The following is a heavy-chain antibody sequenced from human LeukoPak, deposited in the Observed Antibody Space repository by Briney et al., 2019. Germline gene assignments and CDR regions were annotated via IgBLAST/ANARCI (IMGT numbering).Heavy chain of an antibody. CDR3: ARDLSISGYFEL. V-gene: IGHV1-46*01. CDR1: GYTFTTYY. CDR2: INPSGGST. Sequence: ASVKGSSKTSGYTFTTYYMHWVRQAPGQGLEWMGIINPSGGSTSYAQKFQGGVTLTRDTSTSTVYMDLSSLRSEDTAVYYCARDLSISGYFELWGAGTLVTVSS. J-gene: IGHJ2*01. D-gene: IGHD2/OR15-2a*01.